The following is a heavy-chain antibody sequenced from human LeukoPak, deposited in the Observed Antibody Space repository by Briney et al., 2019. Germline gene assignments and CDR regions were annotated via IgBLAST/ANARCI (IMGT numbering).Heavy chain of an antibody. D-gene: IGHD6-19*01. J-gene: IGHJ4*02. CDR3: ARDAVAGVGLNYFDF. CDR1: GGSISSYY. Sequence: TTSETLSLTCTVSGGSISSYYWSWVRQPAGKGLEWIGRIYTTGTTNYNPSLKSRVTISVDKSKNQFSLKVSSVTAADTAVYYCARDAVAGVGLNYFDFWGQGTLVTVSS. CDR2: IYTTGTT. V-gene: IGHV4-4*07.